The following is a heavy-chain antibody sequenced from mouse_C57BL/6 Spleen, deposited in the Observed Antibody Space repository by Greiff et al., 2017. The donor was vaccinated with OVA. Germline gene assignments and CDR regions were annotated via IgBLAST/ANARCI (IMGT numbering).Heavy chain of an antibody. CDR2: IDPSDSYT. Sequence: VQLQQPGAELVMPGASVKLSCKASGYTFTSYWMHWVKQRPGQGLEWIGEIDPSDSYTNYNQKFKGKSTLTVDKSSSTAYMQLISLTSEDSAVYYCARGGGSSYWFAYWGQGTLVTVSA. D-gene: IGHD1-1*01. V-gene: IGHV1-69*01. CDR1: GYTFTSYW. CDR3: ARGGGSSYWFAY. J-gene: IGHJ3*01.